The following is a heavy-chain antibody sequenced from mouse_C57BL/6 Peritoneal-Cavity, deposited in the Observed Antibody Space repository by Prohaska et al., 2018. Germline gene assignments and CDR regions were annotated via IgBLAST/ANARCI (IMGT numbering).Heavy chain of an antibody. J-gene: IGHJ1*03. CDR1: GYPFTSYD. Sequence: SVKLSCKASGYPFTSYDINWVKQRPGQGLEWIGWIYPRDGSTKYNEKFKGKATLTVDTSSSTAYMELNSLTSEDSAVYFGARRGGGYFDVWGTGTTVTVSS. CDR2: IYPRDGST. CDR3: ARRGGGYFDV. V-gene: IGHV1-85*01.